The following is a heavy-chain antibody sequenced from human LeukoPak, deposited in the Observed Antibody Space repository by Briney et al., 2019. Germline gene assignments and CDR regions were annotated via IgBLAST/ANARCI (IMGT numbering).Heavy chain of an antibody. CDR3: AKEAGYSGYDYPDY. CDR2: ISGGGDYI. D-gene: IGHD5-12*01. CDR1: GFSFSTYA. V-gene: IGHV3-23*01. Sequence: GGSLRLSCVASGFSFSTYAMTWVRQAPGKGLEWVSAISGGGDYIYYGDSVKGRFTTSRDNSKRTLYLQMSNLRAEDTAVYYCAKEAGYSGYDYPDYWGQGTLVTVSS. J-gene: IGHJ4*02.